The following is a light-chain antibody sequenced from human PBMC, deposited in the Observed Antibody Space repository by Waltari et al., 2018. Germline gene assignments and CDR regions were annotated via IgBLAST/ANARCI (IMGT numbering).Light chain of an antibody. CDR1: QTIGSS. J-gene: IGKJ5*01. CDR2: YAS. V-gene: IGKV3-15*01. CDR3: QQYYNWPPKIT. Sequence: EIVMRQSPATLAVSPGDTATLSCRARQTIGSSLAWYQQKPGQTPRLLIYYASTRATGIPAMFSGSESGTEFTLTISNLQSEDFAIYYCQQYYNWPPKITFGQGTRLE.